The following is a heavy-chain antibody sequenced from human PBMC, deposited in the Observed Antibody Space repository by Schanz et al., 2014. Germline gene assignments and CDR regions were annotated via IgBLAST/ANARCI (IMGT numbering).Heavy chain of an antibody. CDR1: GFTFSSYA. CDR3: ARTSGGQYSSTLYVDY. Sequence: QVQLVESGGGVVQPGRSLRLSCAASGFTFSSYAMHWVRQAPGKGLEWVAVISYDGSNKYYADSVKGRFTISRDNSKNTLYLQMNSLRAEDTAVYYCARTSGGQYSSTLYVDYWGQGTLVTVSS. V-gene: IGHV3-30*04. J-gene: IGHJ4*02. CDR2: ISYDGSNK. D-gene: IGHD6-13*01.